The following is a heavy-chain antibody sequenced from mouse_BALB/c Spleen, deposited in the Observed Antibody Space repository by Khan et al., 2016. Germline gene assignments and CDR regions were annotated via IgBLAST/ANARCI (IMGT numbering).Heavy chain of an antibody. CDR3: ARVRQAVDY. D-gene: IGHD2-14*01. J-gene: IGHJ4*01. Sequence: EVELVESGGGLVQPGGSLKLSCAASGFTFSTYAMSWVRQTPDKRLELVATINSNGGSPYYPDNVKGRFTISRDNAKNTLYLQMSSLKSEDTAMYYWARVRQAVDYWGQGTSVTVSS. V-gene: IGHV5-6-3*01. CDR1: GFTFSTYA. CDR2: INSNGGSP.